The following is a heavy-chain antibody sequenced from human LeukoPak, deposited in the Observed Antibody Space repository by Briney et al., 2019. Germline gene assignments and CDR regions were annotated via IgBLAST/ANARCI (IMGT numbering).Heavy chain of an antibody. CDR3: ARSLIAADY. CDR2: ISSSSTI. J-gene: IGHJ4*02. D-gene: IGHD6-13*01. CDR1: GFTFSSYS. Sequence: PGGSLRLSCAASGFTFSSYSMNWVRQAPGKGLEWASYISSSSTIYYADSVKGRFTISRDNAKNSLYLQMNSLRAEDTAVYYCARSLIAADYWGQGTLVTVSS. V-gene: IGHV3-48*01.